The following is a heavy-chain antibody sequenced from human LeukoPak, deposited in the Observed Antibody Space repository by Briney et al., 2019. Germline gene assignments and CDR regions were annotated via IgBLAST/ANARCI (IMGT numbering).Heavy chain of an antibody. J-gene: IGHJ4*02. CDR1: GYTFTNYY. Sequence: ASVKVSCKASGYTFTNYYIHWVRQAPGQGLEWMGLINPGGDNTDYAQNFQGRVSMTRDTSTSTVYMWLSSLRSEDTAVYYCARGRERSYPFSYWGQGTLVTVSS. CDR3: ARGRERSYPFSY. D-gene: IGHD1-1*01. V-gene: IGHV1-46*01. CDR2: INPGGDNT.